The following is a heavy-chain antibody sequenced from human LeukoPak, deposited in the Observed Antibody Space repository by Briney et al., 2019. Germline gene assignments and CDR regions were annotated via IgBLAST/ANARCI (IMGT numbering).Heavy chain of an antibody. CDR1: GFTFSRYT. J-gene: IGHJ4*02. CDR3: ATGVSGPIDS. V-gene: IGHV3-48*01. Sequence: PGGSLRLSCAASGFTFSRYTMNWVRQAPGTGLEWISYISSSSSTIYYADSVKGRFTISRDNANNSVNLQMNSLRAEDTAVYYCATGVSGPIDSWGQGTLVTVSS. D-gene: IGHD5-12*01. CDR2: ISSSSSTI.